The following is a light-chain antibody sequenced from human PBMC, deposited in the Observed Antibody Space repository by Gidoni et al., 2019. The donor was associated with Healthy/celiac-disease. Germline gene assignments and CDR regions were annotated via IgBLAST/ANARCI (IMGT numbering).Light chain of an antibody. Sequence: DFLITQSPDSLAVSLGERATINCKSSQSVLYSSNNKNYVAWYQQKPGHPPKLLISWATTREAGVHDRCSGGGSATDFTLTISSLQAEDVAIDYCQQYYSNPLFGGGTKVEIK. CDR3: QQYYSNPL. CDR2: WAT. V-gene: IGKV4-1*01. J-gene: IGKJ4*02. CDR1: QSVLYSSNNKNY.